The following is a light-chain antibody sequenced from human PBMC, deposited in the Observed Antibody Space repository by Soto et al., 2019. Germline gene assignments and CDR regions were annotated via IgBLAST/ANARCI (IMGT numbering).Light chain of an antibody. J-gene: IGKJ4*01. CDR3: QHYANWPPRLT. Sequence: EIVLTQFPPTLSVSPGETVTLSCRASQSVSSYLAWYQQKPGQAPRLLIYGASKKAGGVPDRFGGSGSGTEFTLTISSLQSEDFAVYYCQHYANWPPRLTFGGGTKVEIK. V-gene: IGKV3D-15*01. CDR2: GAS. CDR1: QSVSSY.